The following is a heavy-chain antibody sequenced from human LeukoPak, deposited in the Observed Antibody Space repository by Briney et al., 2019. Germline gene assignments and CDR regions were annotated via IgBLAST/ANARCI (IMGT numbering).Heavy chain of an antibody. J-gene: IGHJ4*02. V-gene: IGHV4-4*02. D-gene: IGHD3-10*01. CDR2: IYHSGST. CDR1: GGSISSSNW. Sequence: SETLSLTCAVSGGSISSSNWWSWVRQPPGKGLEWIGEIYHSGSTNYNPSLKSRVTISVDTSKNQFSLKLSSVTAADTAVYYCARDYYGSGYPFDYWGQGTLVTVSS. CDR3: ARDYYGSGYPFDY.